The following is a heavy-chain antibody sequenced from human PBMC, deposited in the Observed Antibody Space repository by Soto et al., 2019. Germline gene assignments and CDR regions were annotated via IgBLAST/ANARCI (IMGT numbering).Heavy chain of an antibody. J-gene: IGHJ5*02. CDR2: ISYDGSNK. D-gene: IGHD6-13*01. V-gene: IGHV3-30*19. CDR3: ARDPGGIAAAGNWFDP. Sequence: QVQLVESGGGVVQPGRSLRLSCAASGFTFSSYGMHWVRQAPGKGLEWVAVISYDGSNKYYADSVKGRFTISRDNSKNTLYLQMNSLRAEDTAVYYCARDPGGIAAAGNWFDPWGQGTLVTVSS. CDR1: GFTFSSYG.